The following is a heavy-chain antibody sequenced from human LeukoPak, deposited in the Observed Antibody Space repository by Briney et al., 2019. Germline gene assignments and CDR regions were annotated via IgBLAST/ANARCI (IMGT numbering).Heavy chain of an antibody. Sequence: PGGSLRLSCAASGFTFGNYSMSWVRQAPGEGLEWVSYVSSSCTNTYYADSLKGRFTISRDNAKNSLYLQMTRLRAENTAVYYCAKTQRDSYYHFIDVWGKGTTLTVSS. CDR2: VSSSCTNT. CDR3: AKTQRDSYYHFIDV. D-gene: IGHD6-25*01. J-gene: IGHJ6*03. CDR1: GFTFGNYS. V-gene: IGHV3-21*01.